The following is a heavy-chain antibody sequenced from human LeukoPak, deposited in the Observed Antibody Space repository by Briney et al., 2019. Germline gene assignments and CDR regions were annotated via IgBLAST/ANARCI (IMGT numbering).Heavy chain of an antibody. J-gene: IGHJ3*02. D-gene: IGHD1-26*01. CDR2: ISGSGGST. CDR1: GFTVSSNY. V-gene: IGHV3-23*01. CDR3: AKDRRGGSYLGPNAFDI. Sequence: PGGSLRLSCAASGFTVSSNYMSWVRQAPGKGLEWVSVISGSGGSTYYADSVKGRFTISRDNSKNTLYLQMNSLRAEDTAVYYCAKDRRGGSYLGPNAFDIWGQGTMVTVSS.